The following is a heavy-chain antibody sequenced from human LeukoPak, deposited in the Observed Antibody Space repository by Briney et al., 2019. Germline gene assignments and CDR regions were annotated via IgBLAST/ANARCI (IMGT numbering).Heavy chain of an antibody. D-gene: IGHD4/OR15-4a*01. CDR1: GFTFSTYL. CDR3: ARGRGAY. J-gene: IGHJ4*02. Sequence: PGGSLRLSSAASGFTFSTYLMNWVRQAPGMGLECVASINQDGSEKYYVDSVKGRFTISRDNARKSVYLQMNSLRAEDTAVYYCARGRGAYWGQGTLVTVSS. CDR2: INQDGSEK. V-gene: IGHV3-7*01.